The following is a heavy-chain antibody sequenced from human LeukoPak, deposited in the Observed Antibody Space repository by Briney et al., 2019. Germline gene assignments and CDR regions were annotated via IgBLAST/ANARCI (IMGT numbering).Heavy chain of an antibody. D-gene: IGHD3-16*01. CDR1: GGSFSGYY. J-gene: IGHJ5*02. V-gene: IGHV4-34*01. Sequence: PSETLSLTCAVYGGSFSGYYWSWIRQPPGKGLEWMGEINHSGSTNYNPSLKSRVTISVDTSNNQFSLKLSSVTAADTAVYDCARYYAPRRYNWFDPWGQGTLVTVSS. CDR2: INHSGST. CDR3: ARYYAPRRYNWFDP.